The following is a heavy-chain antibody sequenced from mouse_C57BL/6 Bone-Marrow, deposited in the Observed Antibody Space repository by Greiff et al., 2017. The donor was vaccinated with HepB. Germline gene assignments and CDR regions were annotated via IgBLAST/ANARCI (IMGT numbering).Heavy chain of an antibody. J-gene: IGHJ2*01. CDR2: ILPGSGST. CDR3: ASPGATGKRDY. Sequence: LMEPGASVKLSCKATGYTFTGYWIEWVKQRPGHGLEWIGEILPGSGSTNYNEKFKGKATFTADTSSNTAYMQLSSLTTEDSAICYCASPGATGKRDYWGQGTTLTVSS. CDR1: GYTFTGYW. V-gene: IGHV1-9*01. D-gene: IGHD4-1*01.